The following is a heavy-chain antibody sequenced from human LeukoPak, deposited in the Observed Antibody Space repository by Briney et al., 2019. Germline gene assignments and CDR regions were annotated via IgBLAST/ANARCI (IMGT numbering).Heavy chain of an antibody. CDR3: SHRPDSRDAFDI. Sequence: SGPTLVKPTQTLTLTCTFSGFSLSTSGVGVGWIRQPPGKALEWLALIYWNDDKRYSPSLKSRLTITKDTSKNQVVHTITNMDPVHSATYYGSHRPDSRDAFDIWGQGTMVTVSS. CDR1: GFSLSTSGVG. D-gene: IGHD2-15*01. J-gene: IGHJ3*02. V-gene: IGHV2-5*01. CDR2: IYWNDDK.